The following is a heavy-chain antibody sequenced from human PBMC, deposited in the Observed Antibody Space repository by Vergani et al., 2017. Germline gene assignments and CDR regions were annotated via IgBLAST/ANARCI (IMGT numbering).Heavy chain of an antibody. Sequence: VQLVESGGGVVQPGGSLRLSCAASGFTFSSYSMNWVRQAPGKGLEWVSSISSSSSYIYYADSVKGRFTISRDNAKNSLYLQMNSLRAEDTAVYYCARYGPKILPKWWSMDVWGQGTTVTVSS. CDR1: GFTFSSYS. D-gene: IGHD2-15*01. V-gene: IGHV3-21*01. J-gene: IGHJ6*02. CDR2: ISSSSSYI. CDR3: ARYGPKILPKWWSMDV.